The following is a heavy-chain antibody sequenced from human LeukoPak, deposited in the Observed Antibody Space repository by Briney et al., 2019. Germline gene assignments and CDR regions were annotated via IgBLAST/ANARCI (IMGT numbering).Heavy chain of an antibody. J-gene: IGHJ4*02. V-gene: IGHV4-4*07. D-gene: IGHD3-16*02. CDR2: IYTSGST. CDR3: ARTSVGMITFGGVIVPELEYFDY. Sequence: PSETLSLTCTVSGGSISSYYWSWIRQPAGKGLEWIGRIYTSGSTNYNPSLKSRVTMSVDTSKNQFSLKLSSVTAADTAVYYCARTSVGMITFGGVIVPELEYFDYWGQGTLVTVSS. CDR1: GGSISSYY.